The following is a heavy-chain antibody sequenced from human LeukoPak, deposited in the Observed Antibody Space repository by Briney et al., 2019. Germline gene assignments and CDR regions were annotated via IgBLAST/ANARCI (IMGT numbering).Heavy chain of an antibody. CDR3: ARDRYYDSSGYSKGGY. CDR2: IKQDGSEK. J-gene: IGHJ4*02. D-gene: IGHD3-22*01. Sequence: GSLRLFCAASGFNLSCYWVSWVRQASGEGLEWVANIKQDGSEKYYVDSVKGRFTISRDNAKNSLYLQMNSLRAEDTAVYYCARDRYYDSSGYSKGGYWGQGTLVTVSS. CDR1: GFNLSCYW. V-gene: IGHV3-7*01.